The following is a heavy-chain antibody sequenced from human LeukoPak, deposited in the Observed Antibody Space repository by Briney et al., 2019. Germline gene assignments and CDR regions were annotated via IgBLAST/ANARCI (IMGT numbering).Heavy chain of an antibody. CDR2: INHSGST. J-gene: IGHJ4*02. Sequence: PSETLSLTCAVYGGSFSGYYWSWICQPPGKGLEWIGEINHSGSTNYNPSLKSRVTISVDTSKNQFSLKLSSVTAADTAVYYCARFCGGDCYPPYYFDYWGQGTLVTVSS. V-gene: IGHV4-34*01. CDR1: GGSFSGYY. CDR3: ARFCGGDCYPPYYFDY. D-gene: IGHD2-21*02.